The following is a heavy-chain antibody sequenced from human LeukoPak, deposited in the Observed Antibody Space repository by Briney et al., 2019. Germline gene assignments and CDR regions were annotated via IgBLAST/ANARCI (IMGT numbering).Heavy chain of an antibody. CDR2: LYYSGST. CDR1: GGSISSSSYY. V-gene: IGHV4-39*01. Sequence: PSETLSLTCTVSGGSISSSSYYWGWIRQPPGKGLEWTGSLYYSGSTYYNPSLKRRVTISVDASKNQFSLKMSSVTAADTAVYYCASMSGYRDYWGQGTLVTVSS. CDR3: ASMSGYRDY. D-gene: IGHD3-3*01. J-gene: IGHJ4*02.